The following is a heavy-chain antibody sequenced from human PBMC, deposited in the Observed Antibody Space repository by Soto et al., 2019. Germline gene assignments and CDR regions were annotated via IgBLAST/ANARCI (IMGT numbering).Heavy chain of an antibody. Sequence: PSETLSLTCSVSVGSSSSSNWWSFVRQPPGKGLEWIGEIYHSGSTNYNPSLKSRVTISVDKSKNQFSLKLSSVTAADTAVYYCARVDYYDSSGYYAGRWFDPWGQGTLVTVSS. CDR2: IYHSGST. D-gene: IGHD3-22*01. J-gene: IGHJ5*02. CDR1: VGSSSSSNW. CDR3: ARVDYYDSSGYYAGRWFDP. V-gene: IGHV4-4*02.